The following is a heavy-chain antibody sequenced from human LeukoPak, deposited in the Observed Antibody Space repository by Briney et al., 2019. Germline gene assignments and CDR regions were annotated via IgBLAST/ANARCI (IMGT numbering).Heavy chain of an antibody. V-gene: IGHV3-23*01. CDR3: AKRYGSGSYGYFDY. CDR2: ISGSGGST. J-gene: IGHJ4*02. Sequence: PGGSLRLSCAASGFTFSSYAMSWVPQAPGKGLEWVSAISGSGGSTYYADSVKGRFTISRDNSKNTLYLQMNSLRAEDTAVYYCAKRYGSGSYGYFDYWGQGTLVTVSS. CDR1: GFTFSSYA. D-gene: IGHD3-10*01.